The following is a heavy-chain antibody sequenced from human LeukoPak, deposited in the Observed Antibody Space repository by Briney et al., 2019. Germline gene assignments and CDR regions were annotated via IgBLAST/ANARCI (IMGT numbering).Heavy chain of an antibody. V-gene: IGHV1-8*01. CDR3: TRGASDYWGENYFDY. CDR1: GYSFTNYD. Sequence: ASVKVSCKASGYSFTNYDINWVRQATGHGLEWMGWMNPNSGTVGYAQKFQGRVTMTRNASISAAYMELSSLTSEDAAVYYCTRGASDYWGENYFDYWGQGSLVTVPS. J-gene: IGHJ4*02. D-gene: IGHD7-27*01. CDR2: MNPNSGTV.